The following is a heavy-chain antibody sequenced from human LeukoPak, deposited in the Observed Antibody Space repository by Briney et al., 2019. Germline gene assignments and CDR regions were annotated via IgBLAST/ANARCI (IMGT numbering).Heavy chain of an antibody. Sequence: ASVKVSCKVSGYTLTELSMHWVRQAPGKGLEWMGGFDPEDGETIYAQKFQGRVTMTEDTSTDTAYMELSSLRSEDTAVYYCATTLITGTLIRYYMDVWGKWTTVTVSS. J-gene: IGHJ6*03. CDR2: FDPEDGET. D-gene: IGHD1-20*01. CDR3: ATTLITGTLIRYYMDV. CDR1: GYTLTELS. V-gene: IGHV1-24*01.